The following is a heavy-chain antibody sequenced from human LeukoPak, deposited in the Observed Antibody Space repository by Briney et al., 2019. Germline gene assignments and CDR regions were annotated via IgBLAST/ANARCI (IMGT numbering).Heavy chain of an antibody. CDR1: EVTVTNNY. V-gene: IGHV3-53*01. J-gene: IGHJ3*02. Sequence: GGSLRLSCAASEVTVTNNYMSWVRQAPGRGLQWVSVIYPGGNIYYADSVKGRFIISRDNAKKSLYLQMNSLKTEDTAVYYCTRKGLSTQDAFDIWGQGTMVTVSS. CDR2: IYPGGNI. CDR3: TRKGLSTQDAFDI. D-gene: IGHD5/OR15-5a*01.